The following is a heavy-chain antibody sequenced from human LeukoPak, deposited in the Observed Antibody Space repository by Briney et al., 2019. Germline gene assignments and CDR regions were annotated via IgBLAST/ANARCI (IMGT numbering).Heavy chain of an antibody. CDR1: RFRFSSYG. CDR3: AKDPQQLVRGKFDY. J-gene: IGHJ4*02. CDR2: IRYDGSER. V-gene: IGHV3-30*02. Sequence: GGSLRLSCAASRFRFSSYGMHWVRQAPGKGLEWVAFIRYDGSERFYADSVKGRFTISRDNSKNTLYLQMNSLRAEDTAVYYCAKDPQQLVRGKFDYWGQGTLVTVSS. D-gene: IGHD6-13*01.